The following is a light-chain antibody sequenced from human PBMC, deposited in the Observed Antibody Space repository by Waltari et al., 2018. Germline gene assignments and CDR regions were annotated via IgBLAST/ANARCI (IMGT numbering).Light chain of an antibody. CDR3: QQTYSAPLS. Sequence: IQMTQSPSSLSASVGDRVTITCRASQSVGNSVNWYQHRPGQAPKVLIYAASTLQGGVPSRCSGSGSGTVFTLTINSLQPEDLSIYYCQQTYSAPLSFGGGTKVEMK. V-gene: IGKV1-39*01. CDR2: AAS. J-gene: IGKJ4*01. CDR1: QSVGNS.